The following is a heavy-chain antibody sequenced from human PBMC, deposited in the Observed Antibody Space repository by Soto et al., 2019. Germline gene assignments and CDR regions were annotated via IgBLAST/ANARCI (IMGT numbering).Heavy chain of an antibody. CDR1: GFTFSSYW. Sequence: EVQLVESGGGLVQPGGSLRLSCAASGFTFSSYWMHWVRQAPGTGLVWVSRINGDGSSTTYADSVKGRFAISRDKAKNRLYLQGNSVRAEDTAVYSCPRGGYSAYARGLDYWGQGTLVTVSS. J-gene: IGHJ4*02. V-gene: IGHV3-74*03. CDR3: PRGGYSAYARGLDY. D-gene: IGHD5-12*01. CDR2: INGDGSST.